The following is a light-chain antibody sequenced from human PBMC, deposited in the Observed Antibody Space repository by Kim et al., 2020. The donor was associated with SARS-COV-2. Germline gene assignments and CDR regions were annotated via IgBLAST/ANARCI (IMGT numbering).Light chain of an antibody. J-gene: IGLJ3*02. CDR3: QTWGTGIWV. V-gene: IGLV4-69*01. CDR2: VNRDGSH. Sequence: APVKLTCTLSSGHSSNAIAWHQQQPEKGTRYLMQVNRDGSHSKGDGIPDRFSGSSSGAERYLTISSLQSDDEADYYCQTWGTGIWVFGGGTQLTVL. CDR1: SGHSSNA.